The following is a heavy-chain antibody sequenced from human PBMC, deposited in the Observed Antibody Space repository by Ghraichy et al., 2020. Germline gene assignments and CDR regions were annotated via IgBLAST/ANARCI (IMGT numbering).Heavy chain of an antibody. CDR3: ATGGGGDYECYFDY. J-gene: IGHJ4*02. CDR1: GFTVSSNY. D-gene: IGHD4-17*01. V-gene: IGHV3-66*01. CDR2: IYSGGST. Sequence: GSLRLSCAASGFTVSSNYMSWVRQAPGKGLEWVSVIYSGGSTYYADSVKGRFTISRDNSKNTLYLQMNSLRAEDTAVYYCATGGGGDYECYFDYWGQGTLVTVSS.